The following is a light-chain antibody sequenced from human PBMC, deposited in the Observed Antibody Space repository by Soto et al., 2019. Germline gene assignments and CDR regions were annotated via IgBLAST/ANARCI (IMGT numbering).Light chain of an antibody. CDR3: SSYRSSSTLYV. J-gene: IGLJ1*01. V-gene: IGLV2-14*01. CDR1: SSDVGFYNY. Sequence: SALTQPASLSGSPGQSITISCTGTSSDVGFYNYVSWYQQHPGKAPKLLIYEVSNRPSGVSNRFSGSKSGNTASLTISGLQAEDEADYYCSSYRSSSTLYVFGTGPKLTVL. CDR2: EVS.